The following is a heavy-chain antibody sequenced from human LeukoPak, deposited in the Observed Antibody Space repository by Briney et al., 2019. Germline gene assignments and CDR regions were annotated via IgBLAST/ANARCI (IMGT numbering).Heavy chain of an antibody. J-gene: IGHJ4*02. CDR3: ARIYGDYVLYYFDY. Sequence: PGGSLRLSCAASGFTFSTYWMSWVRQAPGKGLEWVANIKQDGSDKYYVDSVKGRFTISRDNAKNSLYLQMNSLRAEDTAVYYCARIYGDYVLYYFDYWGQGTLVTVSS. CDR2: IKQDGSDK. D-gene: IGHD4-17*01. V-gene: IGHV3-7*01. CDR1: GFTFSTYW.